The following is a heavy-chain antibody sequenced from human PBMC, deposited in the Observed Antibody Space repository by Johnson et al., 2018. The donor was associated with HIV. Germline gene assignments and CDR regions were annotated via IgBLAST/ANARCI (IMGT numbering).Heavy chain of an antibody. Sequence: VQLVESGGGLVQPGRSLRLSCAASGFTFSSYAMHWVRQAPGKGLEWVAVIAYDGSNKYYAGSLKVGFTIPRDNSKNTMYLQMKSLRTEDTGVYYCARDAQGGSGSYYNGDAFDIWGQGTMVTVSS. J-gene: IGHJ3*02. CDR1: GFTFSSYA. CDR2: IAYDGSNK. V-gene: IGHV3-30*04. CDR3: ARDAQGGSGSYYNGDAFDI. D-gene: IGHD3-10*01.